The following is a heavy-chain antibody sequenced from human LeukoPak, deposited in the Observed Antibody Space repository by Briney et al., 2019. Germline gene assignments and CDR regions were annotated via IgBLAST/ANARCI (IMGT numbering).Heavy chain of an antibody. CDR3: ARDPYCSGGSCYVDY. CDR1: GYTFASYA. CDR2: INTNTGNP. D-gene: IGHD2-15*01. J-gene: IGHJ4*02. Sequence: ASVKVSCKASGYTFASYAMNWVRQAPGQGLEWMGWINTNTGNPTYAQGFTGRFVFSLDTSVGTAYLQISSLKAEDTAVYYCARDPYCSGGSCYVDYWGQGTLVTVSS. V-gene: IGHV7-4-1*02.